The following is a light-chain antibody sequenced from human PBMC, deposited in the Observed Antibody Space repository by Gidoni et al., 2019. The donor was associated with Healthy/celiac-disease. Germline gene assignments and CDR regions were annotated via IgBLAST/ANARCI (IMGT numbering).Light chain of an antibody. J-gene: IGKJ4*01. CDR2: KAS. V-gene: IGKV1-5*03. CDR3: QQGRT. Sequence: DIQMTQSPSTLSASVGDRVTITCRASQSISSWLAWYQQKPGKAPKLLIYKASSLESGVPSRFSGSGSGTEFTLTISSLQPDEFATYYCQQGRTFGGGTKVEIK. CDR1: QSISSW.